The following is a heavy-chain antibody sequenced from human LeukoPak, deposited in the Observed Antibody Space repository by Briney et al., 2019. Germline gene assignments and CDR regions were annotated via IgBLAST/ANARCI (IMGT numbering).Heavy chain of an antibody. CDR3: ARDQSVNFRESLALDF. Sequence: ASVKVSCKASGYTFTGYYIHWVRQAPGQGLEWMGWINPSSGGTNYAQSFQGRVTLTRDTSISTAYMELSGLGSDDTAVYYCARDQSVNFRESLALDFWGHGTLVTVSS. CDR2: INPSSGGT. J-gene: IGHJ3*01. D-gene: IGHD5/OR15-5a*01. V-gene: IGHV1-2*02. CDR1: GYTFTGYY.